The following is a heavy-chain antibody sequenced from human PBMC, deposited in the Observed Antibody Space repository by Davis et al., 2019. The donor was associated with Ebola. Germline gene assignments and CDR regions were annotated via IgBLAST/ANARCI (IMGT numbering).Heavy chain of an antibody. CDR2: PYHNGSP. CDR1: RPSISSGRW. Sequence: SATLSPTCELSRPSISSGRWWSWVRQSPGKGLEWIGEPYHNGSPNYSPSLKSRVTISVDKSKNQISLKLSSVTAADTAVYYCARDYYDSSGYLWYFDLWGRGTLVTVSS. D-gene: IGHD3-22*01. V-gene: IGHV4/OR15-8*01. CDR3: ARDYYDSSGYLWYFDL. J-gene: IGHJ2*01.